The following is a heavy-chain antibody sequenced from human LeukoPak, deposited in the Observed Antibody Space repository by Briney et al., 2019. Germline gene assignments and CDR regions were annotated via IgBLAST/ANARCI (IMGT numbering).Heavy chain of an antibody. D-gene: IGHD5-24*01. CDR1: GYTFTSYG. Sequence: ASVKVSFKASGYTFTSYGISWVRQAPGQGLEWMGWISAYNGNTNYAQKLQGRVTMTTDTSTSTAYMELRSLKSDDTAVYYCARDRSGWLNYSYFDYWGQGTLVTVSS. CDR3: ARDRSGWLNYSYFDY. CDR2: ISAYNGNT. V-gene: IGHV1-18*01. J-gene: IGHJ4*02.